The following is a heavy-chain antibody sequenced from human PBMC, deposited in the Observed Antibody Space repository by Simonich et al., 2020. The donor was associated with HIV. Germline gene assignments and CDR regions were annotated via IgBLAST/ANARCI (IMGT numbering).Heavy chain of an antibody. J-gene: IGHJ4*02. CDR1: GFTFSSYG. D-gene: IGHD3-3*01. CDR2: IWKDGRNK. Sequence: QVQLVESGGGVVQPGRSLRLSCAASGFTFSSYGMHWVRQAPGKVLKWGAVIWKDGRNKYYAESVKGRFTISRDNSKNTLYLQMNSLRAEDTAMYYCAKDIQFLEFFDHWGQGTLVTVSS. CDR3: AKDIQFLEFFDH. V-gene: IGHV3-30*18.